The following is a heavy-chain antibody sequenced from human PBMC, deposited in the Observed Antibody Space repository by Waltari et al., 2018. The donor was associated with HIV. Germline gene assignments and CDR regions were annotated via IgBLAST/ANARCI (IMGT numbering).Heavy chain of an antibody. V-gene: IGHV4-59*02. Sequence: QVQLRESGPGLVKPSETLSLTCSVSSGSVISYFWSWIRRSPGKGLEWIGQIHYSGAVTYNPCLSSRVKISGDSARNQFFLDLNSVTAADTAVYYCARNWDEFWSGSTHPGLDPWGPGILVTVSS. J-gene: IGHJ5*02. D-gene: IGHD3-3*01. CDR1: SGSVISYF. CDR3: ARNWDEFWSGSTHPGLDP. CDR2: IHYSGAV.